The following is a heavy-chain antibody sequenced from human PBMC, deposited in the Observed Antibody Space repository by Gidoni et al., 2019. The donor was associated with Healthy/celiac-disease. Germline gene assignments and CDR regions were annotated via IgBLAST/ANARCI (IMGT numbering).Heavy chain of an antibody. CDR1: GYSFTSYW. D-gene: IGHD4-17*01. CDR3: ARIPPPPYGGNSEQGGYFDY. CDR2: IYPGDSDT. J-gene: IGHJ4*02. V-gene: IGHV5-51*03. Sequence: EVQLVQSGAEVKKPGASLKISCKGSGYSFTSYWIGWVRQMPGKGLEWMGIIYPGDSDTRYSPSFQGQVTISADKSISTAYLQWSSLKASDTAMYYCARIPPPPYGGNSEQGGYFDYWGQGTLVTVSS.